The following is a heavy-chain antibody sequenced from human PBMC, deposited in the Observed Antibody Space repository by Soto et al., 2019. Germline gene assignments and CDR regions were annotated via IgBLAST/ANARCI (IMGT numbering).Heavy chain of an antibody. V-gene: IGHV3-20*01. CDR2: INWNGGST. Sequence: GVPMRLSWTSAGVKSVDFGGRLVRQATGKGLEWVSGINWNGGSTGYADSVKGRFTISRDNAKNSLYLQMNSLRAEDTALYHCARVDYSSSPGYYYYYMDVWGNGTTVTGSS. J-gene: IGHJ6*03. CDR1: GVKSVDFG. CDR3: ARVDYSSSPGYYYYYMDV. D-gene: IGHD6-6*01.